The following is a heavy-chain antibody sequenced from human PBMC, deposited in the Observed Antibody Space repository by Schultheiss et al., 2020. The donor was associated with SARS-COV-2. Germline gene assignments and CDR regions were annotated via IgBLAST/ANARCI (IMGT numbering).Heavy chain of an antibody. CDR2: IKSKTDGGTT. Sequence: GGSLRLSCAASGFTFSSYWMSWVRQAPGKGLEWVGRIKSKTDGGTTDYAAPVKGRFTIARDDSKNTLYLQMNSLKTEDTAVYYCTTIGDYLVIYYWGQGTLVTFS. CDR3: TTIGDYLVIYY. CDR1: GFTFSSYW. J-gene: IGHJ4*02. V-gene: IGHV3-15*01. D-gene: IGHD4-17*01.